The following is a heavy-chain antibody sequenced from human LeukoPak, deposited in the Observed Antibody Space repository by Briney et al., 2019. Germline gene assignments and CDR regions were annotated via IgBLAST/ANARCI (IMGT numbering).Heavy chain of an antibody. CDR1: GFTFSSYS. CDR3: AKDSGRGGYCSGGSCRPHLNFDY. Sequence: PGGSLRLSCAASGFTFSSYSMNWVRQAPGKGLEWVSAISGSGGSTYYADSVKGRFTISRDNSKNTLYLQMNSLRAEDTAVYYCAKDSGRGGYCSGGSCRPHLNFDYWGQGTLVTVSS. J-gene: IGHJ4*02. V-gene: IGHV3-23*01. D-gene: IGHD2-15*01. CDR2: ISGSGGST.